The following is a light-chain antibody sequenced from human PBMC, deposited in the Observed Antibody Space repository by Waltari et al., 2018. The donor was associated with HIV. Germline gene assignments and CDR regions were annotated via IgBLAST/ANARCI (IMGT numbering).Light chain of an antibody. J-gene: IGKJ2*01. V-gene: IGKV3-11*01. CDR3: QQRNIWPPMYT. CDR2: DAS. Sequence: IVLPQSPATLSLSPGERATLSCRPSQSVNNYLGWYQQKPGQAPRLLIYDASNRATGIPARFSGSGSGTDFILTISSLEPEDVAVYYCQQRNIWPPMYTFGQGTKLEI. CDR1: QSVNNY.